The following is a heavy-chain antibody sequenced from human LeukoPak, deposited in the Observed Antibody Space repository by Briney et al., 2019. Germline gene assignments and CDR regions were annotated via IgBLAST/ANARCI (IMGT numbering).Heavy chain of an antibody. Sequence: PGGSLRLSCAASGFTFSSYSMNWVRQAPGKGLEWVSAISGSGGSTYYADSVKGRFTISRDNSKNTLYLQMNSLRAEDTAVYYCAKSYGRGYYDSSGVESFDYWGQGTLVTVSS. CDR2: ISGSGGST. CDR3: AKSYGRGYYDSSGVESFDY. J-gene: IGHJ4*02. CDR1: GFTFSSYS. V-gene: IGHV3-23*01. D-gene: IGHD3-22*01.